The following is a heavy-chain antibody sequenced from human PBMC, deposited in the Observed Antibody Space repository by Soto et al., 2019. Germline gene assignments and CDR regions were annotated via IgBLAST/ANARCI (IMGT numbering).Heavy chain of an antibody. V-gene: IGHV3-21*01. Sequence: PGGSLRLSCAASGFTFSSYSMNWVRQAPGKGLEWVSSISSSSSYIYYADSVKGRFTISRDNAKNSLYLQMNSLRAEDTAVYYCAFPGIITGRGSYFDDWGQGSLVT. D-gene: IGHD1-20*01. CDR3: AFPGIITGRGSYFDD. CDR2: ISSSSSYI. CDR1: GFTFSSYS. J-gene: IGHJ4*02.